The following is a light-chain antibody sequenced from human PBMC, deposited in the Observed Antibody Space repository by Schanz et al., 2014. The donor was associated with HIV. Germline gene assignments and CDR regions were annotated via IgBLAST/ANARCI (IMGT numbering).Light chain of an antibody. V-gene: IGKV3-20*01. CDR2: GAS. CDR3: QRYGSSPT. Sequence: EIVLTQSPATLSLSPGERATLSCRASQSVSSHLAWYQQKPGQAPRLLIYGASNRATGIPDRFSGSGSGADFTLSISSLQSEDFAVYYCQRYGSSPTFGGGTKVEIK. CDR1: QSVSSH. J-gene: IGKJ4*01.